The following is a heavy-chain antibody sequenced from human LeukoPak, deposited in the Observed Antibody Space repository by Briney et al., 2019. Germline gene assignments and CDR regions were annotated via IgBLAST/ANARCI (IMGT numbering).Heavy chain of an antibody. Sequence: SETLSLTCAVSGGSISSDGYSWSWIRQPPGKNLEWIGSIYHSGSTYYNPSLKSRLTISVDRSKNQFSLKLSSVTAADTAVYYCARVVVVAATLAFDIWGQGTMVTVSS. D-gene: IGHD2-15*01. V-gene: IGHV4-30-2*01. J-gene: IGHJ3*02. CDR3: ARVVVVAATLAFDI. CDR2: IYHSGST. CDR1: GGSISSDGYS.